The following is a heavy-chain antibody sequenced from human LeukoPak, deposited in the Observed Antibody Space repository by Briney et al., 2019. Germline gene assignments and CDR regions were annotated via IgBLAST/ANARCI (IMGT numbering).Heavy chain of an antibody. CDR2: INPSGGST. D-gene: IGHD2-2*01. CDR3: ARDLRVPAAMEEVQPLYYYYYGMDV. V-gene: IGHV1-46*01. J-gene: IGHJ6*02. Sequence: ASVKVSCKVSGYSLTELSMHWVRQAPGQGLEWMGIINPSGGSTSYAQKFQGRVTMTRDTSTSTVYMELSSLRSEDTAVYYCARDLRVPAAMEEVQPLYYYYYGMDVWGQGTTVTVSS. CDR1: GYSLTELS.